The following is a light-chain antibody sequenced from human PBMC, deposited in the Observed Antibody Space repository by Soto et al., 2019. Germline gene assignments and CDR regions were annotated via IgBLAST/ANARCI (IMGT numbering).Light chain of an antibody. CDR2: GAS. V-gene: IGKV3-15*01. CDR3: QHYNNWPLS. Sequence: IVVTQSPATLSVSPGERVTLSCRASQSVSNNLAWYQQKPGQPPRLLIYGASTRATDIPARFSGSGSGTEFTLTISSLQSEDFAVYYGQHYNNWPLSFGGGAKVEIK. J-gene: IGKJ4*01. CDR1: QSVSNN.